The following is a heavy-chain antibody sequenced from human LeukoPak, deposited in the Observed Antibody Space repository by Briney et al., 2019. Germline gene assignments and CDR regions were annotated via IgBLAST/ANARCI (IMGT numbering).Heavy chain of an antibody. CDR3: ARDLSCSSTSCPLDY. CDR1: GFTFSSYS. CDR2: ISSSSSYI. Sequence: PGGSLRLSCAASGFTFSSYSMSWVRQAPGKGLEWVSSISSSSSYIYYADSVKGRFTISRDNAKNSLYLQMNSLRAEDTAVYYCARDLSCSSTSCPLDYWGQGTLVTVSS. V-gene: IGHV3-21*01. D-gene: IGHD2-2*01. J-gene: IGHJ4*02.